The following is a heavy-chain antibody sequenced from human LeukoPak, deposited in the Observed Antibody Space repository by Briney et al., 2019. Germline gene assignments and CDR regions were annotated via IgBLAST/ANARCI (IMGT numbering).Heavy chain of an antibody. J-gene: IGHJ4*02. CDR1: AFTFSDYS. Sequence: GGSLRLSCAASAFTFSDYSMNWVRQAPGKGLEWVSYISGRSSTIYYADSVKGRFTISRDNAKSSMYLQMNSLRAEDTAVYYCARDRLKSGSYYFDSWGQGTLVTVSS. CDR3: ARDRLKSGSYYFDS. D-gene: IGHD1-26*01. V-gene: IGHV3-48*01. CDR2: ISGRSSTI.